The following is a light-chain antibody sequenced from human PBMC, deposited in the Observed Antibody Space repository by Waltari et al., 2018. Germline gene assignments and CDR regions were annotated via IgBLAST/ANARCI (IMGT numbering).Light chain of an antibody. CDR1: ALPRQY. CDR2: KDT. J-gene: IGLJ3*02. V-gene: IGLV3-25*03. Sequence: SYELTQPPSVSVSPGQTARITCSGDALPRQYAFWYQQNPGQAPILIIYKDTERPSGIPERFSGSSSGTTVTLTISGVQAEDEADFYCQSSDHTASFWVFGGGTRLTVL. CDR3: QSSDHTASFWV.